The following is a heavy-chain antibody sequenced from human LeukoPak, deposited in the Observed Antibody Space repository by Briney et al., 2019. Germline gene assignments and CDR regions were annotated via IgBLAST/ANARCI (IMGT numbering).Heavy chain of an antibody. CDR1: GFTFSNAW. D-gene: IGHD1-14*01. V-gene: IGHV3-15*01. J-gene: IGHJ6*02. CDR3: TTDIGTGGMDV. CDR2: IKSKTDGRTT. Sequence: GGSLRLSCAASGFTFSNAWMSWVRQAPGKGLEWVGRIKSKTDGRTTDYAAPVKGRFTISSDDSKNTLYLQMNSLKTEDTAVYYCTTDIGTGGMDVWGQGTTVTVSS.